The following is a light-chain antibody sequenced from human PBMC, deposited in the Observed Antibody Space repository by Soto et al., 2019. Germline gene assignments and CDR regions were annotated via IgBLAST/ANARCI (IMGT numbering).Light chain of an antibody. CDR2: ADN. Sequence: QSVLTQPPSVSGAPGQRVTISCTGSSSNIGAGYNVHWYQQIPATAPKLLIYADNNRPSGVPDRFSGSKSGTSASLAITGLRVEDEADYYCQAYDSSLSKVLFGGGTQLTVL. CDR3: QAYDSSLSKVL. J-gene: IGLJ2*01. V-gene: IGLV1-40*01. CDR1: SSNIGAGYN.